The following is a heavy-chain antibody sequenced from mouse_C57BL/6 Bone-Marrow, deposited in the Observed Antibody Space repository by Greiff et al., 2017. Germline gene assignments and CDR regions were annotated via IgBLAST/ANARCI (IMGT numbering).Heavy chain of an antibody. CDR2: IDPEDGET. V-gene: IGHV14-2*01. D-gene: IGHD1-1*01. CDR1: GFNIKDYY. Sequence: VQLKESGAELVKPGASVKLSCTASGFNIKDYYMHWVKQRTEQGLEWIGRIDPEDGETKYAPKFQGKATITADTSSNTAYLQLSSLTSEDTAVYYCAFITTVVAHFDVWGTGTTVTVSS. CDR3: AFITTVVAHFDV. J-gene: IGHJ1*03.